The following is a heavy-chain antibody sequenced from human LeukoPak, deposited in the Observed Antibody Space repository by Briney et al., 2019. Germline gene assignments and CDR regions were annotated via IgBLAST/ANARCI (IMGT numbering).Heavy chain of an antibody. CDR1: GFTFSSYS. CDR2: IYSGGST. Sequence: GGSLRLSCAASGFTFSSYSMNWVRQAPGKGLEWVSVIYSGGSTYYADSVKGRFTISRDNSKNTLYLQMNSLRAEDTAVYYCAREGLYDILTGYRAFDIWGQGTMVTVSS. V-gene: IGHV3-66*01. D-gene: IGHD3-9*01. CDR3: AREGLYDILTGYRAFDI. J-gene: IGHJ3*02.